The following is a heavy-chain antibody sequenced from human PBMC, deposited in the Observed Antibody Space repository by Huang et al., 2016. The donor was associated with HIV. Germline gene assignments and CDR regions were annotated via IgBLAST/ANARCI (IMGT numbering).Heavy chain of an antibody. CDR3: ARRFSSSSGYFDY. D-gene: IGHD6-6*01. V-gene: IGHV5-51*01. Sequence: VQLVQSGAEVKKPGESLKISCKGSGYSFSRYWIAWVRQMPGKGLEWMGIIFPDDSDTTDSPSFDGQVTSSADKSIGTAYLQWSSLKASDTAMYYCARRFSSSSGYFDYWGQGSLVTVSS. J-gene: IGHJ4*02. CDR1: GYSFSRYW. CDR2: IFPDDSDT.